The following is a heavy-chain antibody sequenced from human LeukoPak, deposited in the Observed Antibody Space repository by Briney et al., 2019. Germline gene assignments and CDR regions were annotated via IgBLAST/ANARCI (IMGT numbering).Heavy chain of an antibody. CDR3: ARGGGYYYYYMDV. D-gene: IGHD2-15*01. Sequence: GGSLRLSCAASGFTVSSNYMSWVRQAPGKGLEWVSVIYSGGSTYYADSVKGRFTISRDDSKNTLYLQMNSLRAEDTAVYYCARGGGYYYYYMDVWGKGTTVTVSS. CDR2: IYSGGST. J-gene: IGHJ6*03. V-gene: IGHV3-53*01. CDR1: GFTVSSNY.